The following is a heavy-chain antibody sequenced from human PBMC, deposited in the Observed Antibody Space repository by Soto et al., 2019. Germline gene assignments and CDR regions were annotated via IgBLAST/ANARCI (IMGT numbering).Heavy chain of an antibody. CDR1: GYSISSSNW. V-gene: IGHV4-28*03. Sequence: SETLSLTCAVSGYSISSSNWWGWIRQPPGKGLEWIGYIYYSGTTYYNPSLKSRVTMSVDTSKNQFSLKLTSVTAVDTAVYYCARERPDGARLDPWGQGTLVTVSS. CDR3: ARERPDGARLDP. CDR2: IYYSGTT. D-gene: IGHD6-6*01. J-gene: IGHJ5*02.